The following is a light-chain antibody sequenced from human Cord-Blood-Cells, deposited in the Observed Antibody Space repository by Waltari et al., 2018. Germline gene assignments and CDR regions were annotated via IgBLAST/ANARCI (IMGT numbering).Light chain of an antibody. Sequence: DIQMTQSPSSLSASVGDRVTITCRASQSISSYLNWYQQKPGKVPKLLIYAASSLQSGVPSRFSGSGSGTDFTLTISSLQPEDFATYYCQQSYSTPHFGQGTKLEIK. V-gene: IGKV1-39*01. CDR2: AAS. J-gene: IGKJ2*01. CDR3: QQSYSTPH. CDR1: QSISSY.